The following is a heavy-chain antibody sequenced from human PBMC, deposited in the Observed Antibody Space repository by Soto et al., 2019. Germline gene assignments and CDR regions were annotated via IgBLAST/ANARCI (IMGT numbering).Heavy chain of an antibody. J-gene: IGHJ4*02. V-gene: IGHV1-24*01. CDR3: ATSSGPFNY. CDR1: GYTLTGLS. CDR2: FDHXDGET. D-gene: IGHD3-10*01. Sequence: XXVKVSCKVSGYTLTGLSMHWVRQAPGKGLEWMXGFDHXDGETIYAQKXXGRVTMTXXTSKATAYMELSSLRSEHTAVYYCATSSGPFNYCGQETLVTVSS.